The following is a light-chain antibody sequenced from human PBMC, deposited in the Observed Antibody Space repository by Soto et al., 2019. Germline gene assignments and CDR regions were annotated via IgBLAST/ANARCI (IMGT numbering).Light chain of an antibody. Sequence: QSALTQPASVSGSLGQSITISCTATTSDVGSYNLVSWYQHHPGKAPKLMIYEGNKRSSGVSSRFSGSKSGNTASLTISGLRAEDEADYYCCSYAGSGTPYVFATGTKVTV. CDR2: EGN. CDR3: CSYAGSGTPYV. J-gene: IGLJ1*01. CDR1: TSDVGSYNL. V-gene: IGLV2-23*01.